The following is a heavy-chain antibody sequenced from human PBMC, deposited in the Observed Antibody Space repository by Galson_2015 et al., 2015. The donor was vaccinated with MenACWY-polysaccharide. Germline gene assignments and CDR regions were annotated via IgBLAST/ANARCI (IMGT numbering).Heavy chain of an antibody. CDR1: GYRFTSYD. J-gene: IGHJ4*02. CDR2: MNPNSGNT. D-gene: IGHD2-21*01. V-gene: IGHV1-8*01. Sequence: SVKVSCKASGYRFTSYDINWVRQATGQGLEWMGWMNPNSGNTGYAQKFQGRVTMTSNSAIMTAYMELSGLRSEDTAVYCCARVIARKYTFTDSWGQGTLVTVSS. CDR3: ARVIARKYTFTDS.